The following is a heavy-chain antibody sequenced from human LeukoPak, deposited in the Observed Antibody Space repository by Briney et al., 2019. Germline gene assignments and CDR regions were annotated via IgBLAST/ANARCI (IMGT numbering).Heavy chain of an antibody. CDR3: ARMDTAIAVFDY. V-gene: IGHV3-11*06. Sequence: GGSLRLSCAASGFTFSDYYMSWIRQAPGKGLEWVSYISSSSSYTNYADSVKGRFTISRDNAKNSLYLQMNGLRAEDTAVYYCARMDTAIAVFDYWGQGTLVTVSS. CDR2: ISSSSSYT. J-gene: IGHJ4*02. CDR1: GFTFSDYY. D-gene: IGHD5-18*01.